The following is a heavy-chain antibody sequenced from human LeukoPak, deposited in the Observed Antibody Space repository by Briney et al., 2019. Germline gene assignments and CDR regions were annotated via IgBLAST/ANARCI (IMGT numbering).Heavy chain of an antibody. J-gene: IGHJ4*02. D-gene: IGHD3-10*01. CDR2: IYYSGST. CDR1: GDSISSYY. Sequence: PSETLSLTCTVSGDSISSYYWSWIRQPPGKGLEWIGYIYYSGSTNYNPSLKSRVTISVDTSKNHFSLKLSSVTAADTAVYYCARWSTYYGSGSYYAIVYYFDYWGQGTLVTVSS. V-gene: IGHV4-59*12. CDR3: ARWSTYYGSGSYYAIVYYFDY.